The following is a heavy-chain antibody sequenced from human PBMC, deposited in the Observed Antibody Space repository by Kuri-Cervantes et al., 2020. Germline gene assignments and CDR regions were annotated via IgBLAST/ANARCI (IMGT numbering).Heavy chain of an antibody. CDR2: IYSGGST. CDR3: ALGDYYYYGMDV. J-gene: IGHJ6*02. D-gene: IGHD3-16*01. Sequence: GESLKISCVASGFTVSSNYMSWVRQAPGKRLEWVSIIYSGGSTFYADSVKGRFTISGDNSKNTLYLQMNSLRAEDTAVYYCALGDYYYYGMDVWGQGTTVTVSS. CDR1: GFTVSSNY. V-gene: IGHV3-66*02.